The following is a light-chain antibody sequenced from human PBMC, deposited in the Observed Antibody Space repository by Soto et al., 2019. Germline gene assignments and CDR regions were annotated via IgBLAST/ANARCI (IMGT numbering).Light chain of an antibody. CDR2: GAS. V-gene: IGKV3-20*01. Sequence: EIVLTQSPGTLSLSPGERATLSCRAGQSVSSNYLAWYQRKPGQAPRLLIYGASSRATDIPNRFSGSGSGTDFTLTITRLEPEDFAVYFCHQYGGSPPTFGQGTKVEI. CDR3: HQYGGSPPT. CDR1: QSVSSNY. J-gene: IGKJ1*01.